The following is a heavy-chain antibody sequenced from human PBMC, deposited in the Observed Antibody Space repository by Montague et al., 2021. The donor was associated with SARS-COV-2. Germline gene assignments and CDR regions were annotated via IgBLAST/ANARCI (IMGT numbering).Heavy chain of an antibody. J-gene: IGHJ4*02. Sequence: SLRLSCAASGFTFSYYAMSWVRQAPGKGLEWVSTISGSGGTTYYADSVKGRFTISRDNSKNTLYLRMNSPSAEDTAVYYCAKAHYYDSSGYYFWGQGTLVTVSS. CDR3: AKAHYYDSSGYYF. D-gene: IGHD3-22*01. CDR1: GFTFSYYA. CDR2: ISGSGGTT. V-gene: IGHV3-23*01.